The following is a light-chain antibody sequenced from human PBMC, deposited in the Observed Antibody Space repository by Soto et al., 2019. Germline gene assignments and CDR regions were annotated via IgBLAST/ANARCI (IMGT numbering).Light chain of an antibody. V-gene: IGKV3-11*01. J-gene: IGKJ5*01. CDR3: QQRSNWPIT. Sequence: EIVVTQSPATLSLSPGERATLSCRTSQSVSSYFAWYQQKPGRAPRLLIYDASSRATGIPARFIGSGSGTDFTLTISSLEHEDFAVYYCQQRSNWPITFGQGTRLEIK. CDR2: DAS. CDR1: QSVSSY.